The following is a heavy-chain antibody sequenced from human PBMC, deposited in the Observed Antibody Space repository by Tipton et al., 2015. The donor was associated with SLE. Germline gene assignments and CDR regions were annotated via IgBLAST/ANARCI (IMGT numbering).Heavy chain of an antibody. CDR2: MYYSGST. J-gene: IGHJ6*03. CDR3: ARDWCSSTSCYGYYYMDV. D-gene: IGHD2-2*01. CDR1: SGSISLHY. V-gene: IGHV4-59*11. Sequence: TLSLTCTVSSGSISLHYWSWIRQPPGKGLEWIGYMYYSGSTTYNPSLKSRVSISVDTSKNQFSLKLSSVTAADTAVYYCARDWCSSTSCYGYYYMDVWGKGTTVTVSS.